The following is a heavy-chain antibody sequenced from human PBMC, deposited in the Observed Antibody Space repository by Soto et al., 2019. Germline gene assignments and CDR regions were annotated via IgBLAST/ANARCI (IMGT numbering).Heavy chain of an antibody. CDR2: LYYTGTT. V-gene: IGHV4-39*01. CDR1: GGSIGSSSYY. Sequence: SETLSLTCSVSGGSIGSSSYYFGWISQPPGKGLEWIGSLYYTGTTYYNSSLKSRVTISADKSQNQFSLRLTSVTAEDTAVYYCARHEGNGNVWPLDYWGQGILVTVSS. J-gene: IGHJ4*02. CDR3: ARHEGNGNVWPLDY. D-gene: IGHD2-8*01.